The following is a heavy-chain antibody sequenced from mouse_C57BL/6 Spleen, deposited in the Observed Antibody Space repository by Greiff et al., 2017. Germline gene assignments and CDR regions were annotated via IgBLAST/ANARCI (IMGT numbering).Heavy chain of an antibody. CDR3: ARRPYYGNYWYFDV. D-gene: IGHD2-10*01. CDR1: GYTFTSYW. V-gene: IGHV1-55*01. CDR2: IYPGSGST. J-gene: IGHJ1*03. Sequence: QVQLKQPGAELVKPGASVKMSCKASGYTFTSYWITWVKQRPGQGLEWIGDIYPGSGSTNYNEKFKSKATLTVDTSASTAYMQFSSLTSEDSAVYYCARRPYYGNYWYFDVWGTGTTVTVSS.